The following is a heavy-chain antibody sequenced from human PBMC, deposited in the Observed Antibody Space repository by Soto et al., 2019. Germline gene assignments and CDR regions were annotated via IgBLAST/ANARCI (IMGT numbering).Heavy chain of an antibody. CDR3: ARGRYGDY. Sequence: QVHLVQSGAEVKKPGASVKVSCKGSGYTFTSYGITWVRQAPGQGLEWMGWISAHNGNTDYAQKPQGRVTVTRDTSTSTAYMELRSPRSADTAVYYCARGRYGDYWGQGALVTVSS. CDR1: GYTFTSYG. J-gene: IGHJ4*02. V-gene: IGHV1-18*01. CDR2: ISAHNGNT. D-gene: IGHD1-1*01.